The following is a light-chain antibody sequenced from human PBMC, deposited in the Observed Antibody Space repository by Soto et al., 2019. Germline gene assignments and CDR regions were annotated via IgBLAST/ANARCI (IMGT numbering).Light chain of an antibody. J-gene: IGLJ3*02. Sequence: QSVLTQPASVSGSPGQSITISCTGTSSDVGGYNYVSWYQQHPGKAPKLMIYQVSNRPSGLSNRFSGSKSGNTASLTISGLQAEDEADYYCSSYTSSNTWVFGGGTKLTVL. CDR3: SSYTSSNTWV. V-gene: IGLV2-14*01. CDR2: QVS. CDR1: SSDVGGYNY.